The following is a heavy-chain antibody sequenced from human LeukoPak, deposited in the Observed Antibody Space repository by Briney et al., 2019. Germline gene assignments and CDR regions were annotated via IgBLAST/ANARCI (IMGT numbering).Heavy chain of an antibody. CDR1: GFTFSSYS. V-gene: IGHV3-21*01. D-gene: IGHD2-8*02. J-gene: IGHJ4*02. CDR3: TRNQGYCTGGGCYIDY. CDR2: INILSNYI. Sequence: GGSLRLSCAASGFTFSSYSMNWVRQAPGKGLEWVSSINILSNYIYYADSVKGRFTISRDNAKNSLYLQMNSLRAEDTAVYYCTRNQGYCTGGGCYIDYWGQGTLVTVSS.